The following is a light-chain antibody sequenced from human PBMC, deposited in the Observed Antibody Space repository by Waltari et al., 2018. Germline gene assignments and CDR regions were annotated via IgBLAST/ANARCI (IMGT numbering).Light chain of an antibody. CDR2: AAS. V-gene: IGKV1-9*01. J-gene: IGKJ3*01. CDR1: QGISSY. Sequence: IQLTQSPSSLSASVGDRVTITCRASQGISSYLAWYQQKPGKAPKLLLYAASTLQSGVPSRFSGSGSGTDFTLTISSLQXXDFATYYCQQLNSYPLTFGPGTKVDIK. CDR3: QQLNSYPLT.